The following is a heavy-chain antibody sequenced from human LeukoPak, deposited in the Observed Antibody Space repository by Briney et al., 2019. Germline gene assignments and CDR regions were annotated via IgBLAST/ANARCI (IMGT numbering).Heavy chain of an antibody. D-gene: IGHD3-22*01. CDR2: INPNSGGT. V-gene: IGHV1-2*02. CDR3: AARGYYDSSGYH. J-gene: IGHJ5*02. CDR1: GYTFTGYY. Sequence: ASVRVSCKASGYTFTGYYMHWVRQAPGQGLEWMGWINPNSGGTNYAQKFQGRVTMTRDTSISTAYMELSRLRSEDTAVYYCAARGYYDSSGYHWGQGTLVTVSS.